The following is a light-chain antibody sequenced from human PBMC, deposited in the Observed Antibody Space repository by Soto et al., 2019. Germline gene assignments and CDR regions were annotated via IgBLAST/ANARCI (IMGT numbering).Light chain of an antibody. CDR1: QSILYSSTNKNH. CDR2: WAS. CDR3: QQYYDIPYT. J-gene: IGKJ2*01. Sequence: DIVMTQSPDSLAVSLGKRATINCKSSQSILYSSTNKNHLARYQQKPGQPPKLLFYWASTRESGVPDRFSASGSGTDFTLTISSLQAEDVAVYYCQQYYDIPYTFGQGSKLEIK. V-gene: IGKV4-1*01.